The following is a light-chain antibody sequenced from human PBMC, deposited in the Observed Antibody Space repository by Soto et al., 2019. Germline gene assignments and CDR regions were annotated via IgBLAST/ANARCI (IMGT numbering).Light chain of an antibody. Sequence: QSALTQPASVSGSPGQSITISCTGTSSDIGHYDYVSWYQQHPGKAPKLMIYHVTYRPSGVSNRYSGSKSGNSASLTISGLQGDDEADYYCCSLTTSHTYVFGSGTTLTVL. J-gene: IGLJ1*01. CDR3: CSLTTSHTYV. CDR2: HVT. V-gene: IGLV2-14*03. CDR1: SSDIGHYDY.